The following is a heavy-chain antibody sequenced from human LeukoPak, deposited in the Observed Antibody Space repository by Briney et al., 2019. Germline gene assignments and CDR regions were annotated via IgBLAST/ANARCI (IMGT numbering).Heavy chain of an antibody. CDR3: ARRIAVAVPGAFDI. CDR2: MNPNSGNT. Sequence: ASVKVSCKASGYTFTSYDINWVRQATGQGLEWMGWMNPNSGNTGYAQKFQGRVTMTRNTSISTAYMELSSLRSEDTAVYYCARRIAVAVPGAFDIWGQGTTVTVSS. V-gene: IGHV1-8*01. D-gene: IGHD6-19*01. CDR1: GYTFTSYD. J-gene: IGHJ3*02.